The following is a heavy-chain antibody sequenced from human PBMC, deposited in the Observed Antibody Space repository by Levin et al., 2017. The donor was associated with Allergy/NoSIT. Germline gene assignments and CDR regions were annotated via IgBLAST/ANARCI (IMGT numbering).Heavy chain of an antibody. Sequence: PSETLSLTCTVSGGSVSSYYWSWIRQPAGKGLEWIGRMYSSGNTNYNPSLRSRVTMSVDTSKNQFSLKLSSVTAADTAVYYCARVRVGATGWFDPWGQGTLVTVSS. D-gene: IGHD1-26*01. CDR1: GGSVSSYY. CDR2: MYSSGNT. J-gene: IGHJ5*02. V-gene: IGHV4-4*07. CDR3: ARVRVGATGWFDP.